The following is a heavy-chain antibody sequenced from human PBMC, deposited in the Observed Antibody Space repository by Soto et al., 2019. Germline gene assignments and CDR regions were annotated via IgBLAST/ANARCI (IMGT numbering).Heavy chain of an antibody. V-gene: IGHV3-21*01. CDR3: ARERVRNGNYGMDV. J-gene: IGHJ6*02. Sequence: GGSLRLSCAASGFTFSSYSMNWVRQAPGKGLEWVSSISSSSSYIYYADSVKSRFTISRDNAKNSLYLQMNSLRADDTAVYYCARERVRNGNYGMDVWGQGTTVTISS. D-gene: IGHD1-1*01. CDR1: GFTFSSYS. CDR2: ISSSSSYI.